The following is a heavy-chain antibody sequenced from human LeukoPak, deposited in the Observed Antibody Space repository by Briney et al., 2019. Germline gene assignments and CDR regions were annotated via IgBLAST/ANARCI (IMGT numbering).Heavy chain of an antibody. Sequence: GGSLRLSCAASGFSFNHYAMRWVRQGPGRGLEWVTASSNTGGSTYYADPVKGRFTISRDKSKNTLSLQMNSLRAEDTAVYYCAQQVGFCSSGSCYFTYWGQGTLVTVSS. J-gene: IGHJ1*01. CDR1: GFSFNHYA. V-gene: IGHV3-23*01. D-gene: IGHD2-15*01. CDR2: SSNTGGST. CDR3: AQQVGFCSSGSCYFTY.